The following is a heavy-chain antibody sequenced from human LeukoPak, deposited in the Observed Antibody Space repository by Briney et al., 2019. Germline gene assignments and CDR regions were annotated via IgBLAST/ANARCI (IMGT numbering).Heavy chain of an antibody. CDR1: GGSISSYY. J-gene: IGHJ4*02. CDR2: IYTSGST. CDR3: ARDQYYYDSSGYLFDY. D-gene: IGHD3-22*01. V-gene: IGHV4-4*07. Sequence: PSETLSLTCTVSGGSISSYYWSWIRQPAGKGLEWIGRIYTSGSTNYNPSLKSRVTMSVDTSKNQFSLKLSSVTAADTAVYYCARDQYYYDSSGYLFDYWGQGTLVTVSS.